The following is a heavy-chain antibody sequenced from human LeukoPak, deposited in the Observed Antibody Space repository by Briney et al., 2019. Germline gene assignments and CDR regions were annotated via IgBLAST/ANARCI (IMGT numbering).Heavy chain of an antibody. D-gene: IGHD2-2*01. CDR2: IYYSGST. CDR1: GGSISSYY. V-gene: IGHV4-59*01. J-gene: IGHJ6*03. Sequence: SETLSLTCTVSGGSISSYYWSWIRQPPGKGLEWIGYIYYSGSTNYNPSLKSRVTISVDTSKNQFSLKLSSVTAADTAVYYCARGLEYCSSTSCYGGHYYYYMDVWGKGTTVTVSS. CDR3: ARGLEYCSSTSCYGGHYYYYMDV.